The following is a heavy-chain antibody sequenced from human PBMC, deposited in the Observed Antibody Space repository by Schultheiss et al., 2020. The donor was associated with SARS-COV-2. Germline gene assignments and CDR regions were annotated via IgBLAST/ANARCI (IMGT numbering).Heavy chain of an antibody. J-gene: IGHJ6*03. V-gene: IGHV3-48*03. D-gene: IGHD6-6*01. CDR3: TTDNREGIAARPDYYYYYMDV. Sequence: GGSLRLSCAASGFTFSSYEMNWVRQAPGKGLEWVSYISSSGSTIYYADSVKGRFTISRDNAKNSLYLQMNSLRAEDTAVYYCTTDNREGIAARPDYYYYYMDVWGKGTTVTVSS. CDR2: ISSSGSTI. CDR1: GFTFSSYE.